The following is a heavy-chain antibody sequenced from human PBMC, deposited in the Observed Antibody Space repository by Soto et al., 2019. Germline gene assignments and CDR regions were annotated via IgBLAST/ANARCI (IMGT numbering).Heavy chain of an antibody. CDR1: GYSISSGYY. V-gene: IGHV4-38-2*02. CDR2: MYHSGST. D-gene: IGHD2-2*01. J-gene: IGHJ4*02. CDR3: ARVISRVFDY. Sequence: PSETLSLTCTVSGYSISSGYYWGWIRQSPGKGLEWIGSMYHSGSTYYNPPLKSRVTISVDTSKNQFSLKLTSVTAADTAVYYCARVISRVFDYWGQGTLVTVSS.